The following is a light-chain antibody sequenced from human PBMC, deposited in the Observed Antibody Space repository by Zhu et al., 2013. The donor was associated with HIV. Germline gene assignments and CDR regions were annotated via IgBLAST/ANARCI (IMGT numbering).Light chain of an antibody. CDR3: QQASRFPIA. CDR2: SAS. Sequence: DIQMTQSPSSVSASVGDRVTITCRASQGIGTWLAWYQHKPGKAPKLLIYSASSLQSGVPSRFSGSGSGTDFTLTISSLQPEDFGTYYCQQASRFPIAFGQGTRLEIK. V-gene: IGKV1-12*01. CDR1: QGIGTW. J-gene: IGKJ5*01.